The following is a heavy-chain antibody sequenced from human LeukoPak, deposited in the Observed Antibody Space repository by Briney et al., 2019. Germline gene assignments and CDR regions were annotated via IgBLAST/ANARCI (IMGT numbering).Heavy chain of an antibody. V-gene: IGHV3-7*03. CDR3: ATPLDYYDSSGYHQGGD. J-gene: IGHJ4*02. D-gene: IGHD3-22*01. CDR2: IKEDGSKK. Sequence: PGGPLRLSCAASGFTFSGCWMTWVRQAPGKGLEWVANIKEDGSKKNYVDSVKGRFTIFRDNAKNSLYLRMNSLRAEDTAVYYCATPLDYYDSSGYHQGGDWGQGTLVTVSS. CDR1: GFTFSGCW.